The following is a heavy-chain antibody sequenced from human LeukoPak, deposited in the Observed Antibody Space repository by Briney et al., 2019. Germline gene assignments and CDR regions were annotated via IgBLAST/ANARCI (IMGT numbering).Heavy chain of an antibody. CDR1: GFTFSSYA. J-gene: IGHJ4*02. CDR2: ISYDGSNK. V-gene: IGHV3-30-3*01. CDR3: ARLQTYYYDSSGYNDY. D-gene: IGHD3-22*01. Sequence: GGSLRLSCAASGFTFSSYAMHWVRQAPGKGLEWVAVISYDGSNKYYADSVKGRFIISRDNSKNTLYLQMNSLRAEDTAVYYCARLQTYYYDSSGYNDYWGQGTLVTVSS.